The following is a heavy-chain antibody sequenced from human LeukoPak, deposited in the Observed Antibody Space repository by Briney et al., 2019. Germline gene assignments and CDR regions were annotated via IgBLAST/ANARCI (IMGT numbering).Heavy chain of an antibody. J-gene: IGHJ6*02. CDR2: INPSGGST. CDR1: GYTFTGYY. V-gene: IGHV1-46*01. CDR3: ARESHLDLDYYGMDV. D-gene: IGHD1-1*01. Sequence: ASVKVSCKASGYTFTGYYMHWVRQAPGQGLEWMGIINPSGGSTSYAQKFQGRVTMTRDTSTSTVYMELSSLRSEDTAVYYCARESHLDLDYYGMDVWGQGTTVTVSS.